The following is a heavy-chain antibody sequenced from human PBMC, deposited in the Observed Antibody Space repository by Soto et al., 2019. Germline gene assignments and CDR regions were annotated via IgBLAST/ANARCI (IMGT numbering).Heavy chain of an antibody. J-gene: IGHJ4*02. Sequence: PSQTLSLTCAISGDSVSSNSAAWNWIRQSPSRGLEWLGRTYYRSKWYNDYAVSVKSRITINPDTSKNQFSLQLNSVTPEDTAVYYCARVPRAPWLSEYYFDYWGQGTLVTVSS. CDR1: GDSVSSNSAA. CDR2: TYYRSKWYN. CDR3: ARVPRAPWLSEYYFDY. V-gene: IGHV6-1*01. D-gene: IGHD3-9*01.